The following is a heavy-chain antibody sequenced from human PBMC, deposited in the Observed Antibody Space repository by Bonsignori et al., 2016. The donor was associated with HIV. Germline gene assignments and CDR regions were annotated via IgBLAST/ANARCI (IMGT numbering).Heavy chain of an antibody. D-gene: IGHD6-13*01. Sequence: VRQAPGKGLEWVSAISGSGGSTYYADSVKGRFTISRDNSKNTLYLQMNSLRAEDTAVYYCAKGIAAVLDAFDIWGQGTMVTVSS. CDR3: AKGIAAVLDAFDI. V-gene: IGHV3-23*01. CDR2: ISGSGGST. J-gene: IGHJ3*02.